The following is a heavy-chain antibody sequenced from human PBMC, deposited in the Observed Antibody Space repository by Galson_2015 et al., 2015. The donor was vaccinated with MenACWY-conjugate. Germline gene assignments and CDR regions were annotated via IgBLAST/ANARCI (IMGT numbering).Heavy chain of an antibody. J-gene: IGHJ6*03. Sequence: SLRLSCAASGFSFRSNAMSWVRQAPGKGLEWVSAISASGGSTYYPDYAKGRFTISRDNSKNTLFLEMNSLRGEDTALYYCVKERGSLSHNYYFYFMDVRGKGTTVTVS. CDR3: VKERGSLSHNYYFYFMDV. CDR1: GFSFRSNA. CDR2: ISASGGST. D-gene: IGHD6-6*01. V-gene: IGHV3-23*01.